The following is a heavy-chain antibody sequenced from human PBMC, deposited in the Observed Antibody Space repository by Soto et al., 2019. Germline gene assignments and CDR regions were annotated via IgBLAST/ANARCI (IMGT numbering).Heavy chain of an antibody. CDR2: ISSSSSYI. J-gene: IGHJ5*02. Sequence: KGLEWVSSISSSSSYIYYADSVKGRFTISRDNAKNSLYLQMNSLRAEDTAVFFCARGENSTVAYGFAPRGQRTL. D-gene: IGHD4-17*01. V-gene: IGHV3-21*01. CDR3: ARGENSTVAYGFAP.